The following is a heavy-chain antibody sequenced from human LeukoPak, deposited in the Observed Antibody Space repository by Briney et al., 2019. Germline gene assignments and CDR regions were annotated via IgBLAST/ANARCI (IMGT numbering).Heavy chain of an antibody. Sequence: SETLSLTCAVYGGSLIGYYWNWIRQSPGKGLEWIGEINHSGSTNYNPSLKSRVTISVDTSKNQFSLKLSSVTAADTAVYYCAREYGDLDYWGQGTLVTVSS. CDR2: INHSGST. J-gene: IGHJ4*02. V-gene: IGHV4-34*01. D-gene: IGHD2-21*01. CDR3: AREYGDLDY. CDR1: GGSLIGYY.